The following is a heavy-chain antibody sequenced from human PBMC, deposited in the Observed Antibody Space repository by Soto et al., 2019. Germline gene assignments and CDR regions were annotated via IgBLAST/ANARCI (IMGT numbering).Heavy chain of an antibody. V-gene: IGHV1-69*02. Sequence: QVQLVQSGAELKKPGSSVKVSCKASGDTFSFDTINRVRQAPGLGLEWMGRVNPILSMSNYAQKFQGRVTMTADKSTSTTYMELRSLRSEDTAFYYCATSYGSGYRAFDYWGQGALVTVSS. CDR1: GDTFSFDT. D-gene: IGHD3-10*01. CDR2: VNPILSMS. J-gene: IGHJ4*02. CDR3: ATSYGSGYRAFDY.